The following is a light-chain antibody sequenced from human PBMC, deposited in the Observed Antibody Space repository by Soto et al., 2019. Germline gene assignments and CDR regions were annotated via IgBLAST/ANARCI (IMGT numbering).Light chain of an antibody. V-gene: IGKV1-5*03. Sequence: DIQMTQSPSTLSASVGDRVTITCRASKSISSWLAWYQQKPGKAPKLLIYKASSLESGVPSRFSGSGSGTEFTLTISSLQPDDFATYYCQQYNSYPCTFGQGTKLEIK. CDR2: KAS. CDR1: KSISSW. CDR3: QQYNSYPCT. J-gene: IGKJ2*02.